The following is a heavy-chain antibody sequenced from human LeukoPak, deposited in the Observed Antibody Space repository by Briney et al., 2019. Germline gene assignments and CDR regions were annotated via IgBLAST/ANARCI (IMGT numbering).Heavy chain of an antibody. D-gene: IGHD4-17*01. Sequence: PSETLSLTCTVSGYSISSGYYWGWIRQPPGKGLEWIGSIYHSGSTYYNPSLKSRVTISVDTSKNQFSLKLSSVTAADTAVYYCARGLGDYVEDWYFDLWGRGTLVTVSS. CDR3: ARGLGDYVEDWYFDL. J-gene: IGHJ2*01. CDR1: GYSISSGYY. CDR2: IYHSGST. V-gene: IGHV4-38-2*02.